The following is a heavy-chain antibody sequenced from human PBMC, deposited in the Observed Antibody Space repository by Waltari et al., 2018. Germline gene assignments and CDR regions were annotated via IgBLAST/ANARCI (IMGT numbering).Heavy chain of an antibody. CDR1: GGSISSHY. D-gene: IGHD3-3*01. J-gene: IGHJ5*02. Sequence: QVQLQESGPGLVKPSETLSLTCTVSGGSISSHYWSWIRQPPGKGLEWIGYIYYSCGTNHNPSLKGRVTISVDTSNNQFSLKLSFVTAADTAVYYCARDRYYDFWSGYQNIPRGWFDPWGQGTLVTVSS. CDR3: ARDRYYDFWSGYQNIPRGWFDP. V-gene: IGHV4-59*11. CDR2: IYYSCGT.